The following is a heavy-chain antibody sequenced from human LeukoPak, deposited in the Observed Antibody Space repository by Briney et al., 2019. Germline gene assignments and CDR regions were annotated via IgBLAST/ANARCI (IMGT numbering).Heavy chain of an antibody. CDR2: IYYSGST. Sequence: PSETLSLTCTVSGGSISSYYWSWIRQPAGKGLEWIGRIYYSGSTNYNPSLKSRVTISVDTSKNQFSLKLSSVTAADTAVYYCARENIVVVPAAIHNWFDPWGQGTLVTVSS. D-gene: IGHD2-2*01. J-gene: IGHJ5*02. CDR1: GGSISSYY. V-gene: IGHV4-4*07. CDR3: ARENIVVVPAAIHNWFDP.